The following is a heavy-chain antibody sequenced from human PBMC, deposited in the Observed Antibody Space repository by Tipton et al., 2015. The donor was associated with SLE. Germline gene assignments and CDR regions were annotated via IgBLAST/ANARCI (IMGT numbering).Heavy chain of an antibody. V-gene: IGHV4-59*11. CDR3: ARDYGDFYFDY. CDR2: IYYSGST. J-gene: IGHJ4*02. D-gene: IGHD4-17*01. Sequence: TLSLTCTVSGGSISSHYWSWIRQPPGKGLEWIGYIYYSGSTNYNPSLKSRVTISVDTSKNQFSLKLSSVTAADTAVYYCARDYGDFYFDYWGQGTLVTVSS. CDR1: GGSISSHY.